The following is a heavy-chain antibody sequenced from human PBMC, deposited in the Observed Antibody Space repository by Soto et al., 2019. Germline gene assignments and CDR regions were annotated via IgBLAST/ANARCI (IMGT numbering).Heavy chain of an antibody. Sequence: PSETLSLTCTVSGGSISSYYWSWIRQPPGKGLEWIGHIYYSGSTNYNPSLKSRVTISVDTSKNQFSLKLSSVTAADTAVYYCARAASKGVDYWGQGTLVTVSS. CDR1: GGSISSYY. V-gene: IGHV4-59*01. CDR3: ARAASKGVDY. J-gene: IGHJ4*02. CDR2: IYYSGST.